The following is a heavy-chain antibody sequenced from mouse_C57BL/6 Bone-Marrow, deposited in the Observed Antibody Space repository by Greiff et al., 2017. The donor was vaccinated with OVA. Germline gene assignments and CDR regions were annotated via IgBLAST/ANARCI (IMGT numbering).Heavy chain of an antibody. J-gene: IGHJ2*01. CDR2: IDPSDSYT. D-gene: IGHD2-4*01. Sequence: QVQLQQPGAELVMPGASVKLSCKASGYTFTSYWMHWVKQRPGQGLEWIGEIDPSDSYTNYNQKFQGKSTLTVDKSSSTAYMQLSSLTSEDSAVYYCAREGYDYDGTFDYWGQGTTLTVSS. CDR3: AREGYDYDGTFDY. CDR1: GYTFTSYW. V-gene: IGHV1-69*01.